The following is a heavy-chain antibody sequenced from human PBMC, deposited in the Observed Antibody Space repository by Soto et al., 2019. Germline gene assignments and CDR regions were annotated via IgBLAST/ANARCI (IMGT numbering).Heavy chain of an antibody. CDR1: GGTFSSYA. CDR2: IIPIFGTA. D-gene: IGHD6-13*01. Sequence: SVKVSCKASGGTFSSYAISWVRQAPGQGLERMGGIIPIFGTANYAQKFQGRVTITADESTSTAYMELSSLRSEDTAVYYCERPPGPYVAADGLGYWGQGTLVTVSS. V-gene: IGHV1-69*13. CDR3: ERPPGPYVAADGLGY. J-gene: IGHJ4*02.